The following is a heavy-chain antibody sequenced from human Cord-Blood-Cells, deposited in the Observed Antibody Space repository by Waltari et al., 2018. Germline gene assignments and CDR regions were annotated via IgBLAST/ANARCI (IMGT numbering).Heavy chain of an antibody. CDR2: ISAYNGNT. J-gene: IGHJ4*02. CDR1: GYTFTSYG. D-gene: IGHD5-12*01. V-gene: IGHV1-18*01. Sequence: QVQLVQSGAEVKKPGASVKVSCKASGYTFTSYGNSWVRQAPGPGLEWMGWISAYNGNTNHSQKLQGRVTMTTDTSTSTAYMELRSLRSDDTAVYYCARDMVATIPYYFDYWGQGTLVTVSS. CDR3: ARDMVATIPYYFDY.